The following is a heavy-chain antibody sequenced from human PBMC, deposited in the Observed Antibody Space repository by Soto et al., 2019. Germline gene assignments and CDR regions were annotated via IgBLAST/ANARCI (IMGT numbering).Heavy chain of an antibody. J-gene: IGHJ3*01. Sequence: EVQVVESGGDLVQPGGSLRLSCTASEFTFSSHWMHWVRQAPGKGLVWVARVKSDGTITTYEDSVKGRFTISRDNAKNTLYLQMTSLRVEDTAVYYCVREVTGTEILTGYYRTFDVWGQGTQVTVSS. CDR1: EFTFSSHW. D-gene: IGHD3-9*01. V-gene: IGHV3-74*03. CDR3: VREVTGTEILTGYYRTFDV. CDR2: VKSDGTIT.